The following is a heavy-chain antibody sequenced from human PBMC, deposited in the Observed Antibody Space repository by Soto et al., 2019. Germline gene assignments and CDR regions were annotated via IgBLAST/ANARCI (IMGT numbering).Heavy chain of an antibody. Sequence: QVQLVQSGAEVKKPGSSVKVSCKASGGTFSSYTISWVRQAPGQGLEWMGRIIPILGIANYAQKFQGRVTITEDKSTSTVYMELSSLRSEDTAVYYCAREAPYYYYMDVWGKGTTVNVSS. CDR1: GGTFSSYT. CDR2: IIPILGIA. J-gene: IGHJ6*03. V-gene: IGHV1-69*08. CDR3: AREAPYYYYMDV.